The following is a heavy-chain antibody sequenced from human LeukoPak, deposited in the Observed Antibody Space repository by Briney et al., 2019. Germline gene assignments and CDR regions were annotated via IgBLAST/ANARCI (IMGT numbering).Heavy chain of an antibody. D-gene: IGHD3-16*01. V-gene: IGHV3-23*01. J-gene: IGHJ5*02. CDR1: GFTFSSYA. CDR3: ARDLGTNWFDP. CDR2: ISGSGAYT. Sequence: GGSLRLSCAASGFTFSSYAMSWVRQAPGKRLEWVSTISGSGAYTYYADSVKGRFTISRDNSKNTLYLQMNSLRAEDTAVYYCARDLGTNWFDPWGQGTLVTVSS.